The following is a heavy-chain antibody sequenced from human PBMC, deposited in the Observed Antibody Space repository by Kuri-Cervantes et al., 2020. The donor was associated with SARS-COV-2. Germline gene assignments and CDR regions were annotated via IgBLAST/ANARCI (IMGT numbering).Heavy chain of an antibody. CDR3: ARAQMIVVTPDAFDI. Sequence: SETLSLTCAVSGGSISSSNWWSWVRQPPGKGLEWIGEIYHSGSTYYNPSLKSRVTISVDTSKNQLSLKLSSVTAADTAVYYCARAQMIVVTPDAFDIWGQGTLVTVSS. D-gene: IGHD3-22*01. CDR1: GGSISSSNW. J-gene: IGHJ3*02. CDR2: IYHSGST. V-gene: IGHV4-4*02.